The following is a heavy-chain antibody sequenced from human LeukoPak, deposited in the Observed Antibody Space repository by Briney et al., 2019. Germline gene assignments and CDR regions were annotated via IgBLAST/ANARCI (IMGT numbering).Heavy chain of an antibody. J-gene: IGHJ4*02. Sequence: KSSETLSLTCTVSGGSISSSSYYWGWIRQPPGKGLEWIGSIYNSGSTYYIPSLKSRVTISVDKSKNQFSLKLSSVTAADTAVYYCVTNSIGYCSGGNCYQVSDSWGQGTLVTVSS. D-gene: IGHD2-15*01. CDR1: GGSISSSSYY. CDR2: IYNSGST. CDR3: VTNSIGYCSGGNCYQVSDS. V-gene: IGHV4-39*07.